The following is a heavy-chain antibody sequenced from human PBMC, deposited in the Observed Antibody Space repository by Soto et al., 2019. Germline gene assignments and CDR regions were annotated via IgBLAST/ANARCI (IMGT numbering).Heavy chain of an antibody. D-gene: IGHD3-10*01. J-gene: IGHJ4*02. CDR3: AARFADY. V-gene: IGHV3-48*02. Sequence: GGSLRLSCAASGFTFSTSTMNWVRQAPGKGLEWIAYISGSGSTTYYADSVKGRFTISRDDAKKSLYLQMNSLRDDDTAVYYCAARFADYWGQGTLVTVSS. CDR2: ISGSGSTT. CDR1: GFTFSTST.